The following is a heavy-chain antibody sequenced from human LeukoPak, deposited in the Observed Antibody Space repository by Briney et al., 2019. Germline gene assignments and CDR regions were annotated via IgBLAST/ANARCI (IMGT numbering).Heavy chain of an antibody. J-gene: IGHJ4*02. CDR2: IYPGESDT. D-gene: IGHD4-11*01. Sequence: GESLKISGQGSGYSFTSYWIGWVRKIPGKGLEWMGIIYPGESDTRYSTSFQGQVTISADKSISTAYLQWSSLKASDTAMYYCARPGTVTGDYWGQGTLVTVSS. V-gene: IGHV5-51*01. CDR1: GYSFTSYW. CDR3: ARPGTVTGDY.